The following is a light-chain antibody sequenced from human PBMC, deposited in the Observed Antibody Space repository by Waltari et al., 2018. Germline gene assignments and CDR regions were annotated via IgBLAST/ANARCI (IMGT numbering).Light chain of an antibody. CDR2: EVS. J-gene: IGLJ2*01. CDR1: NNDVWNNNH. V-gene: IGLV2-23*02. Sequence: HSALTQPASVSGSPGQSITISCSGTNNDVWNNNHVSWYHQHPGRVPKLIIYEVSERPSGVSDRFSGSKSGNTASLTISGLQPDDEADYYCFSYTRSITFVFGGGTKLTVL. CDR3: FSYTRSITFV.